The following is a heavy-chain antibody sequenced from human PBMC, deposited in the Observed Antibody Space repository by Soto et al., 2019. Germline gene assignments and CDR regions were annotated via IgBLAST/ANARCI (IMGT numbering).Heavy chain of an antibody. CDR1: GFTFSSYA. CDR3: AKEFTYYDFWSGYYLSDAFDI. CDR2: ISGSGGST. J-gene: IGHJ3*02. D-gene: IGHD3-3*01. Sequence: EVQLLESGGGLVQPGGSLRLSCAASGFTFSSYAMSWVRQAPGKGLEWVSAISGSGGSTYYADSVTGRFTISRDNSQTTLYLQMNRLRAEDTAVYYCAKEFTYYDFWSGYYLSDAFDIWGQGTMVTVSS. V-gene: IGHV3-23*01.